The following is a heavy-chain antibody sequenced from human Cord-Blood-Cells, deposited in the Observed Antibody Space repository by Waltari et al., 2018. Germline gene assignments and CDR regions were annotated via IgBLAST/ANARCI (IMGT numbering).Heavy chain of an antibody. CDR3: ARSYSNYYYYGMDV. CDR1: GFTARSNY. V-gene: IGHV3-53*01. Sequence: EVQLVESGGGLIQPGGSLELSLAASGFTARSNYSSWVRQAPGKGLEWVSVIYSGGSTYYADSVKGRFTISRDNSKNTLYLQMNSLRAEDTAVYYCARSYSNYYYYGMDVWGQGTTVTVSS. J-gene: IGHJ6*02. CDR2: IYSGGST. D-gene: IGHD4-4*01.